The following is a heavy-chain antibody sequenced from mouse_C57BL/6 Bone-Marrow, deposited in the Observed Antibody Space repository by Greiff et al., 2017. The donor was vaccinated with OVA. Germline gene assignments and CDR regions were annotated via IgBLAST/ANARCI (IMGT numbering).Heavy chain of an antibody. Sequence: EVMLVASGGGLVKPGGSLKLSCAASGFTFSSYAMSWVRQTPEKRLEWVATISDGGSYTYYPDNVKGRFTISRDNAKNNLYLQMSHLKSEDTAMYYCARSGATRAWFAYWGQGTLVTVSA. CDR2: ISDGGSYT. V-gene: IGHV5-4*03. CDR1: GFTFSSYA. CDR3: ARSGATRAWFAY. J-gene: IGHJ3*01. D-gene: IGHD3-1*01.